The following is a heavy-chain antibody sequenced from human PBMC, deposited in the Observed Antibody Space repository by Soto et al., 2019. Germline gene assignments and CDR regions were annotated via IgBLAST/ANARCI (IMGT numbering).Heavy chain of an antibody. CDR3: ARLTGNWNDGSWFDP. V-gene: IGHV4-39*01. D-gene: IGHD1-20*01. Sequence: LETHSLTSTVSGGSIISSSYYWGWIRQPPGKGLEWIGSIYYSGSTYYNPSLKSRVTISVDTSKNQFSLKLSSVTAADTAVYYCARLTGNWNDGSWFDPWGQGTLVTVSS. CDR1: GGSIISSSYY. CDR2: IYYSGST. J-gene: IGHJ5*02.